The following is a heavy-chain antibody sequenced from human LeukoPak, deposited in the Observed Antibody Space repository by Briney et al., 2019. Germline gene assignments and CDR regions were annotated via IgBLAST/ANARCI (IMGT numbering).Heavy chain of an antibody. V-gene: IGHV1-18*01. Sequence: ASVKVSCKASGYTFTSYGISWVRQPPGQGLAWVGWISAYNGNTNYAQKLQGRVTMTTDTSTSTAYMELRSLRSDDTAVYYCATTLEYSSSWAPLIDYWGQGTLVTVSS. J-gene: IGHJ4*02. CDR1: GYTFTSYG. D-gene: IGHD6-13*01. CDR2: ISAYNGNT. CDR3: ATTLEYSSSWAPLIDY.